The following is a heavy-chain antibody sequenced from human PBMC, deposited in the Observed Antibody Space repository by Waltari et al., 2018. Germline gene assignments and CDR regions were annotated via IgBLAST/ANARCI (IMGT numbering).Heavy chain of an antibody. CDR2: IWYDGSNK. CDR3: ARDPTPNYSNSEEFDYYYYYYGMDV. V-gene: IGHV3-33*01. CDR1: GFTFSSYG. D-gene: IGHD4-4*01. Sequence: QVQLVESGGGVVQPGRSLRLSCAASGFTFSSYGMHWVRQAPGQGREWVAVIWYDGSNKYYADSVKGRFTISRDNSKNTLYLQMNSLRAEDTAVYYCARDPTPNYSNSEEFDYYYYYYGMDVWGQGTTVTVSS. J-gene: IGHJ6*02.